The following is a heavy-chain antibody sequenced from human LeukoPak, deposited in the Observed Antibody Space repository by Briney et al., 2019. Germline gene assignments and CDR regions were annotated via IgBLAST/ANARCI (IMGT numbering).Heavy chain of an antibody. J-gene: IGHJ4*02. CDR3: AREQGSTMVRGPVDY. CDR2: INPSGGST. Sequence: ASVKVSCKAYGYTLTSNYMHWVRQAPGQGLEWMGIINPSGGSTSYAQKFQGRISMTRDTSTNTVYMELSSLRSEDTAVYFCAREQGSTMVRGPVDYWGQGTLVTASS. D-gene: IGHD3-10*01. CDR1: GYTLTSNY. V-gene: IGHV1-46*01.